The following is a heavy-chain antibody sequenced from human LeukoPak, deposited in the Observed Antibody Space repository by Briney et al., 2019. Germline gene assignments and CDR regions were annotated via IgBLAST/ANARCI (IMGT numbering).Heavy chain of an antibody. CDR2: ISSSGSYI. V-gene: IGHV3-21*01. CDR1: GFTFSYSS. J-gene: IGHJ4*02. CDR3: ARASRYYYDSSGYYFEY. D-gene: IGHD3-22*01. Sequence: GGSLRLSCAASGFTFSYSSMNWVRQAPGKGLEWVSSISSSGSYIYHADSVKGRFTISRDNAKNSLYLQMNSLRAEDTAVYYCARASRYYYDSSGYYFEYWGQGTLVTVSS.